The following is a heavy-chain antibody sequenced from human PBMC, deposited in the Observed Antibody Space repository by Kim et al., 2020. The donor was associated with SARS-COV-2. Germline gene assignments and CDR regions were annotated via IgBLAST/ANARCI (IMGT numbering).Heavy chain of an antibody. V-gene: IGHV4-59*01. J-gene: IGHJ6*03. D-gene: IGHD1-1*01. CDR3: ARTVGYNWNDFMAYYYYMDV. CDR1: GGSISSYY. CDR2: IYYSGST. Sequence: SETLSLTCTVSGGSISSYYWSWIRQPPGKGLEWIGYIYYSGSTNYNPSLKSRVTISVDTSKNQFSLKLSSVTAADTAVYYCARTVGYNWNDFMAYYYYMDVWGKGTTVTVSS.